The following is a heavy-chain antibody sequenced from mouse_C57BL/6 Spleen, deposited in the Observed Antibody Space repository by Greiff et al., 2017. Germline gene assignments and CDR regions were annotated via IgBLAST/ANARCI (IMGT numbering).Heavy chain of an antibody. D-gene: IGHD4-1*01. J-gene: IGHJ2*01. V-gene: IGHV5-4*01. Sequence: EVKLMESGGGLVKPGGSLKLSCAASGFTFSSYAMSWVRQTPEKRLEWVATISDGGSYTYYPDNVKGRFTISRDNAKNNLYLQMSHLKSEDTAMYYCARDGELEGYFDYWGQGTTLTVSS. CDR3: ARDGELEGYFDY. CDR1: GFTFSSYA. CDR2: ISDGGSYT.